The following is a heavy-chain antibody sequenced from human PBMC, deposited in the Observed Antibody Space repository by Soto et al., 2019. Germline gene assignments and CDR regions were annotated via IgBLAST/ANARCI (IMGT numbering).Heavy chain of an antibody. Sequence: ASVKFSCKASGYTFTGYYMHWVRQAPGQGLEWMGWINPNSGGTNYAQKFQGRVTMTRDTSISTAYMELSRLRSDETAVYYCARSDVTIFGVVNPDMEVWGKGTKVTVS. CDR3: ARSDVTIFGVVNPDMEV. D-gene: IGHD3-3*01. CDR2: INPNSGGT. J-gene: IGHJ6*04. V-gene: IGHV1-2*02. CDR1: GYTFTGYY.